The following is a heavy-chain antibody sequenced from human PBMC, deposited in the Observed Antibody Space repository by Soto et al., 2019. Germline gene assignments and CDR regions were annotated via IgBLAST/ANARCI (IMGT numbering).Heavy chain of an antibody. Sequence: EVQLVESGGGLVKPGGSLRLSCATSGFTFTNAWMSWVRQGPGKGLEWVGRIKSKTDGGTTDYAAPVKGRFTISRDDSKNPLYLQMNGLKSEDTAVYYCAPDPDPIHCASTSCYNAHYYGLDVWGQGTTVTVSS. J-gene: IGHJ6*02. CDR3: APDPDPIHCASTSCYNAHYYGLDV. CDR2: IKSKTDGGTT. V-gene: IGHV3-15*01. D-gene: IGHD2-2*02. CDR1: GFTFTNAW.